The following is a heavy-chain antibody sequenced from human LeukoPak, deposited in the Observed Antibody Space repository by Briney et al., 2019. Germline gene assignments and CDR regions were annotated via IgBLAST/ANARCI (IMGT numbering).Heavy chain of an antibody. D-gene: IGHD5-18*01. J-gene: IGHJ3*01. CDR1: GGSTASSSHY. CDR3: ARHRIQPPVLMDV. V-gene: IGHV4-39*01. CDR2: MYYTGST. Sequence: PSETLSLTCTVSGGSTASSSHYWGWIRQSPGKGLEWIAIMYYTGSTYYNPPLKSRVSISVDTSRNQFSLKLTSVTAADTAIYYCARHRIQPPVLMDVWGQGTMITVSS.